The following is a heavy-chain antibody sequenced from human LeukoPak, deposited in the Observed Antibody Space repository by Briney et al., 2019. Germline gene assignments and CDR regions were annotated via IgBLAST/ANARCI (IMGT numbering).Heavy chain of an antibody. D-gene: IGHD3-22*01. CDR1: GGSISSYY. Sequence: SETLSLTCTVSGGSISSYYWSWIRQPPGKGLEWIGYIYYSGSTNYNPSLKSRVTISVDTSKNQFSLKLSSVTAADTAVYYCARGTYYYDSSGYYPKYFQHWGQGTLVTVSS. J-gene: IGHJ1*01. CDR2: IYYSGST. V-gene: IGHV4-59*01. CDR3: ARGTYYYDSSGYYPKYFQH.